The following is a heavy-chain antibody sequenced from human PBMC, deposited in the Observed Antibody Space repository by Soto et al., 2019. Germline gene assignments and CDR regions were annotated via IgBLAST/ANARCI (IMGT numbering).Heavy chain of an antibody. CDR3: ARQITMVRGVINYFDY. CDR2: IYPGDSDT. Sequence: PGESLKISCKGSGYSFTNYWIGWVRQMPGKGLEWMGIIYPGDSDTRYSPSLQGQVTISADKSISTAYLQWSSLKASDTAMYYCARQITMVRGVINYFDYWGQGTLVTVSS. D-gene: IGHD3-10*01. CDR1: GYSFTNYW. J-gene: IGHJ4*02. V-gene: IGHV5-51*01.